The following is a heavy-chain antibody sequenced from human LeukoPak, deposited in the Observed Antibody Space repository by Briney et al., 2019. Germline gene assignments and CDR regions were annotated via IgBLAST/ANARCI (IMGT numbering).Heavy chain of an antibody. D-gene: IGHD1-7*01. J-gene: IGHJ4*02. CDR2: ISVDGGST. Sequence: GGSLRLSCAASGFTLSRYGMHWVRQAPGKGLEYVSAISVDGGSTYYANSVKGRFTISRDNSKNTLYLQMGSLRAEDMAVYYCARLRTLGGTTYYFDYWGQGTLVTVSS. CDR1: GFTLSRYG. CDR3: ARLRTLGGTTYYFDY. V-gene: IGHV3-64*01.